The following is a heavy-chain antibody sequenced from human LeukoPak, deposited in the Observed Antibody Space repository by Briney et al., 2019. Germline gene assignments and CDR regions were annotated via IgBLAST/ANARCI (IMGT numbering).Heavy chain of an antibody. CDR1: GGTFSSYA. CDR3: ASHCSSTSCYGEGIDP. V-gene: IGHV1-2*02. Sequence: GASVKVSCKASGGTFSSYAISWVRQAPGQGLEWMGWINPNSGGTNYAQKFQGRVTMTRDTSISTAYMELSRLRSDDTAVYYCASHCSSTSCYGEGIDPWGQGTLVTVSS. D-gene: IGHD2-2*01. CDR2: INPNSGGT. J-gene: IGHJ5*02.